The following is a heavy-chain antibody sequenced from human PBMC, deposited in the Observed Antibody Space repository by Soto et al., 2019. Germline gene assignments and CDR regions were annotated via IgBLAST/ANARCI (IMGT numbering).Heavy chain of an antibody. CDR3: ARERSPLYYYGMDV. Sequence: SVKVSCKASGGTFSSYAISWVRQAPGQGLEWMGGIIPIFGTANYAQKFQGRVTITADESTSTAYMELSSLRSEDTAVYYCARERSPLYYYGMDVWGQGATVTVSS. CDR2: IIPIFGTA. J-gene: IGHJ6*02. V-gene: IGHV1-69*13. CDR1: GGTFSSYA. D-gene: IGHD1-26*01.